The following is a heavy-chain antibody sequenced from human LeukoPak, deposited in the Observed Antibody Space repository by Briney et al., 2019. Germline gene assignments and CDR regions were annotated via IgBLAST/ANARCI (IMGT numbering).Heavy chain of an antibody. J-gene: IGHJ3*02. Sequence: GESLKISCKGSGYSFTSYWIGWVRQMPGKGLEWMGIIYPGDSDTRYSPSFQGQVTISADKSISTAYLQWSSLKASDTAMYYCASPATRDSSGYRYAFDIWGQGTMVTVSS. V-gene: IGHV5-51*01. D-gene: IGHD3-22*01. CDR2: IYPGDSDT. CDR1: GYSFTSYW. CDR3: ASPATRDSSGYRYAFDI.